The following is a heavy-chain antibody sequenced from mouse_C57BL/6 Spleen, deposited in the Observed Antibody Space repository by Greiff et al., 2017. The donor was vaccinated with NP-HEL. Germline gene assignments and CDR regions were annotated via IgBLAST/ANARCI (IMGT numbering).Heavy chain of an antibody. D-gene: IGHD1-1*01. CDR3: VRHEGITRVVDAWFAY. CDR2: IRSKSNNYAT. V-gene: IGHV10-1*01. Sequence: EVQLVESGGGLVQPKGSLKLSCAASGFSFTTYAMNWVRQAPGKGLEWVARIRSKSNNYATYYAVSVKDRFTISRDDSESMLYLQMNNLKTEDTAMYDCVRHEGITRVVDAWFAYWGQGTLVTVSA. J-gene: IGHJ3*01. CDR1: GFSFTTYA.